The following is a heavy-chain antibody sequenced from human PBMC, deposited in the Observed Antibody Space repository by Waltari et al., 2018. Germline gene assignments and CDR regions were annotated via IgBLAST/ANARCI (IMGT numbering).Heavy chain of an antibody. Sequence: QVQLQESGPGLVKPSETLSLTCAVSGYSLSSGYYWGWIRPPPGKGLEWIGSIYHSGSTYYNPSLKSRVTISVDTSKNQFSLKLSSVTAADTAVYYCARKKTAVVAANYWYFDLWGRGTLVTVSS. CDR3: ARKKTAVVAANYWYFDL. J-gene: IGHJ2*01. V-gene: IGHV4-38-2*01. CDR1: GYSLSSGYY. D-gene: IGHD2-15*01. CDR2: IYHSGST.